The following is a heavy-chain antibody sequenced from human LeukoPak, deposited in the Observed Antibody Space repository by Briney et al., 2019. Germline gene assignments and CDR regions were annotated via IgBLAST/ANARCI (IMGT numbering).Heavy chain of an antibody. CDR1: GGSISSYY. J-gene: IGHJ4*02. Sequence: SETLSLTCTVSGGSISSYYWSWIRQPPGKGLEWIGYIYYSGSTNYKPSLKSRVTISVDTSNNQFSLELSSVTATDTAAYYCARATMIVVGRTYFDYWGQGALVTVSS. D-gene: IGHD3-22*01. V-gene: IGHV4-59*08. CDR2: IYYSGST. CDR3: ARATMIVVGRTYFDY.